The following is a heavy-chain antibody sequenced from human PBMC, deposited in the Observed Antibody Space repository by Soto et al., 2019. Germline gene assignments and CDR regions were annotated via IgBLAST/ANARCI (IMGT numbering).Heavy chain of an antibody. V-gene: IGHV4-31*03. J-gene: IGHJ4*02. D-gene: IGHD2-2*01. CDR3: ARDCSSTSCYLL. Sequence: SETLSLTCTVSGGSISSGGYYWSWIRQHPGKGLEWIGYIYYSGSTYYNPSLKSRVTISVDTSKNQFSLKLSSVTAADTAVYYCARDCSSTSCYLLWGQGTLVTV. CDR2: IYYSGST. CDR1: GGSISSGGYY.